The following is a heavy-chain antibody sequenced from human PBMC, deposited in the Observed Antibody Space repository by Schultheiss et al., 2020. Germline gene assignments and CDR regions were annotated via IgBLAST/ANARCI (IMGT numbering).Heavy chain of an antibody. D-gene: IGHD5-18*01. CDR3: ARSPGYSYGRFDP. CDR2: IYYSGIT. J-gene: IGHJ5*02. V-gene: IGHV4-59*01. CDR1: GGSISHYY. Sequence: SETLSLTCTVSGGSISHYYWSWIRQPPGKGLEWIGYIYYSGITYYNPSLTSRVTISMDRSKNKFSLKLSSVTAADTAVYYCARSPGYSYGRFDPWGQGTLVTVSS.